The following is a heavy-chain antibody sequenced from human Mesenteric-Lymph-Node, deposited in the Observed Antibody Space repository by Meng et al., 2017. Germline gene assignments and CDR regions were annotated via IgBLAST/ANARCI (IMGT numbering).Heavy chain of an antibody. CDR2: VYHNGVT. CDR3: ARGGATPMIIKY. Sequence: QVQLKQWGAEVVKPSETLSLPCAVYGGSLSGYYWSWIRQPPGKGLEWMGEVYHNGVTKYSPSLRSRVVISIDTSKNQFSLNLRSVSAADTVMYYCARGGATPMIIKYWGPGTLVTVSS. CDR1: GGSLSGYY. D-gene: IGHD3-10*01. V-gene: IGHV4-34*02. J-gene: IGHJ4*02.